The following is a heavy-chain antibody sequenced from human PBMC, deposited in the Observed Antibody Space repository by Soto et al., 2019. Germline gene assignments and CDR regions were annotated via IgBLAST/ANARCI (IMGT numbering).Heavy chain of an antibody. CDR3: GRVVEGATRHTDFDS. Sequence: GMASETLSLTCAVSGVSIHNSHSFWGWIRQPPGKGLEFIANVYYSGGAHYNPSFKSRVTISVDTATNQVSLRMSSVTAADTAVYFCGRVVEGATRHTDFDSWGQGTLVTVSS. CDR2: VYYSGGA. J-gene: IGHJ5*01. V-gene: IGHV4-39*01. D-gene: IGHD2-21*01. CDR1: GVSIHNSHSF.